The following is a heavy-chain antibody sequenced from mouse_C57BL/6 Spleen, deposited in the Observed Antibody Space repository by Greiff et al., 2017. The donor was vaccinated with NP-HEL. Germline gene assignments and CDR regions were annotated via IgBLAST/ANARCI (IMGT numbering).Heavy chain of an antibody. CDR3: ARGDWDGYYFDY. CDR2: ISYDGSN. D-gene: IGHD4-1*01. CDR1: GYSITSGYY. J-gene: IGHJ2*01. Sequence: EVKLVESGPGLVKPSQSLSLTCSVTGYSITSGYYWNWIRQFPGNKLEWMGYISYDGSNNYNPSLKNRISITRDTSKNQFFLKLNSVTTEDTATYYCARGDWDGYYFDYWGQGTTLTVSS. V-gene: IGHV3-6*01.